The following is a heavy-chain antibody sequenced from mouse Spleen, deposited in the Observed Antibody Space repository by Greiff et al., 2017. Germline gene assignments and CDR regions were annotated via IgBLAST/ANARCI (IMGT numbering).Heavy chain of an antibody. J-gene: IGHJ3*01. V-gene: IGHV5-9-3*01. CDR1: GFTFSSYA. CDR3: ARHPHYYGSSYDFPY. Sequence: EVQGVESGGGLVKPGGSLKLSCAASGFTFSSYAMSWVRQTPEKRLEWVATISSGGSYTYYPDSVKGRFTISRDNAKNTLYLQMSSLRSEDTAMYYCARHPHYYGSSYDFPYWGQGTLVTVSA. CDR2: ISSGGSYT. D-gene: IGHD1-1*01.